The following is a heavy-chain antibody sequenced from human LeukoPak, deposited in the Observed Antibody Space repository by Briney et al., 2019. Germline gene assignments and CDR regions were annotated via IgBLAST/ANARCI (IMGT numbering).Heavy chain of an antibody. CDR3: AREGKITMVRGVIRYYYMDV. V-gene: IGHV4-59*12. CDR2: ISYSGSP. Sequence: PSETLSLTCAVYGGSFSGYYWSWIRQPPGKGLEWIGYISYSGSPNYNPSLKSRVTISVDTSKNQFSLKLSSVTAADTAVYYCAREGKITMVRGVIRYYYMDVWGKGTTVTISS. D-gene: IGHD3-10*01. J-gene: IGHJ6*03. CDR1: GGSFSGYY.